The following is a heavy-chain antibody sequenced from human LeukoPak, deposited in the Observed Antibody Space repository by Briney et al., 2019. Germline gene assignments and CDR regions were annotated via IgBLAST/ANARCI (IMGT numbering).Heavy chain of an antibody. Sequence: GSVKVSCKASGYTFTGYYMHWVRQAPGQGLEWMGWINPNSGGTNYAQKFQGRVTMTRDTSITTAYMELSRLTSDDTAMYYCARDITPDSTVTTNDWGQGTLVTVSS. CDR2: INPNSGGT. J-gene: IGHJ4*02. CDR3: ARDITPDSTVTTND. CDR1: GYTFTGYY. D-gene: IGHD4-17*01. V-gene: IGHV1-2*02.